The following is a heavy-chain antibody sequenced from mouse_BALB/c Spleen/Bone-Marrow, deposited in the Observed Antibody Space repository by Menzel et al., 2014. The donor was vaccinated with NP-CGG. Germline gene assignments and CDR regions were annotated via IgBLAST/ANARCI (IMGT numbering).Heavy chain of an antibody. J-gene: IGHJ1*01. V-gene: IGHV1-39*01. CDR2: IDPYYGGT. CDR3: TRDDSPYWYFDV. Sequence: VQLKHSGPELEKPGASVKISCKASGYSFTAYNMNWVKQSNGKSLEWIGSIDPYYGGTSYNQKFKGKATLTVDKSSSTAYMQLKNLTSEDSAVYYCTRDDSPYWYFDVWGAGTTVTVSS. D-gene: IGHD2-4*01. CDR1: GYSFTAYN.